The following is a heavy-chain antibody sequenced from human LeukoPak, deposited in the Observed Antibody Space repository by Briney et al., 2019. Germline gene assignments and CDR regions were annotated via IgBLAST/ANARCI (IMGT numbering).Heavy chain of an antibody. Sequence: GGSLRLSCAASGFTFSSYGMSWVRQAPGKGMEWVSAISGSGDSTFYADSVKGRFTISRDNSKNTLYLQMNSLRAEDTAVYYCAKGSRPGYSYGPREYYYYMDVWGKGTTVTVSS. CDR1: GFTFSSYG. D-gene: IGHD5-18*01. J-gene: IGHJ6*03. CDR3: AKGSRPGYSYGPREYYYYMDV. V-gene: IGHV3-23*01. CDR2: ISGSGDST.